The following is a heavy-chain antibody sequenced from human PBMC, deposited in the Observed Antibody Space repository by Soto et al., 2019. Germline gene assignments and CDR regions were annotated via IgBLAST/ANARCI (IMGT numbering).Heavy chain of an antibody. D-gene: IGHD5-18*01. J-gene: IGHJ5*02. CDR2: IYYSGST. CDR1: GGSISSSSYY. Sequence: SETLSLTCTVSGGSISSSSYYWGWIRQPPGKGLEWIGSIYYSGSTYYNPSLKSRVTISVDTSKNQFPLKLSSVTAADTAVYYCARSGYSYGSYNWFDPWGQGTLVTVS. CDR3: ARSGYSYGSYNWFDP. V-gene: IGHV4-39*01.